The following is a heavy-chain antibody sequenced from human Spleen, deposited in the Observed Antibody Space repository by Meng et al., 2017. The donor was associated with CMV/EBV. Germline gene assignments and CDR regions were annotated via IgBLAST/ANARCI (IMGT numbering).Heavy chain of an antibody. CDR3: ARDSTIYDGAFSDY. D-gene: IGHD5/OR15-5a*01. V-gene: IGHV1-2*02. CDR1: GYTFTGYY. J-gene: IGHJ4*02. CDR2: INPNSGGT. Sequence: QVRLVQSGAEVKKPGASVKVSCKASGYTFTGYYMHWVRQAPGQGLEWMGWINPNSGGTNYAQKFQGRATMTRDTSISTAYMELSRLRSDDTAVYYCARDSTIYDGAFSDYWGQGTLVTVSS.